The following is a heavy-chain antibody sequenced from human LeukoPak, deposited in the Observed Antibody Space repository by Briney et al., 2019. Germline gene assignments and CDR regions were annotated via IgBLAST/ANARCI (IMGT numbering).Heavy chain of an antibody. D-gene: IGHD6-6*01. Sequence: SETLSLTCTVSGGSISSYYWSWIRQPPGKGLEWIGYIYYSGSTNYNPSLKSRVTISVDTSKNQFSLKLSSVTAADTAVYYCASALYSSSHFDYWGQGTLFPVSS. CDR2: IYYSGST. V-gene: IGHV4-59*01. J-gene: IGHJ4*02. CDR3: ASALYSSSHFDY. CDR1: GGSISSYY.